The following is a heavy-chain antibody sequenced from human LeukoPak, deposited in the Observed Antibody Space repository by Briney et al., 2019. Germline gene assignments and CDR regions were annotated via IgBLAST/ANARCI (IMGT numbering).Heavy chain of an antibody. Sequence: GGSLRLSCAPSGFTSSSYNMNWVRQPPGKGLGWVSSISSSGSYIYYADSVKGRFTISRDNAKNSLYLQMNSLRAEDTAVYYCARDRGDGYNDYWGQGTLVTVSS. D-gene: IGHD5-24*01. J-gene: IGHJ4*02. CDR2: ISSSGSYI. CDR3: ARDRGDGYNDY. V-gene: IGHV3-21*01. CDR1: GFTSSSYN.